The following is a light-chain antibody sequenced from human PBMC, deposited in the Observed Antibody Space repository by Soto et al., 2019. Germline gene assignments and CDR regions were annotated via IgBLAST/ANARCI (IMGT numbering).Light chain of an antibody. CDR1: HSVSTN. Sequence: EIVMTQSPATLSVSPGERATLSCRASHSVSTNLAWYQQKPGQAPRLLIYGASNRATGVPARFSGSGSGTEFTLTISSLQSEDFATYYCQQSYRTPHTFGQGTKLETK. V-gene: IGKV3-15*01. CDR2: GAS. J-gene: IGKJ2*01. CDR3: QQSYRTPHT.